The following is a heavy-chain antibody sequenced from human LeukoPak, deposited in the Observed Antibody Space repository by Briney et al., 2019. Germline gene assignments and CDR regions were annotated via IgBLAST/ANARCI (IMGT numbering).Heavy chain of an antibody. Sequence: SETLSLTCTVSGDTFSSGDYYWSWIRQHPGKGLEWIGYIYYSGSTYYNPSLKSRVTISVDTSKNQFSLKLSSVTAAGTAVYYCARVVDTAMVTRYFDYWGQGTLVTVSS. J-gene: IGHJ4*02. CDR3: ARVVDTAMVTRYFDY. V-gene: IGHV4-31*03. CDR1: GDTFSSGDYY. CDR2: IYYSGST. D-gene: IGHD5-18*01.